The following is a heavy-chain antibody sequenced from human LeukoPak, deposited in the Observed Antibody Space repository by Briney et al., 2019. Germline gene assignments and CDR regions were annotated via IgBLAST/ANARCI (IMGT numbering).Heavy chain of an antibody. CDR2: ISWNSGSI. Sequence: LGRSLRLSCAASGFTFDDYAMHWARQAPGKGLEWVSGISWNSGSIGYADSVKGRFTISRDNAKNSLYLQMNSLRAEDTALYYCAKDGVPAAIVGGGWFDPWGQGTLVTVSS. CDR3: AKDGVPAAIVGGGWFDP. CDR1: GFTFDDYA. V-gene: IGHV3-9*01. J-gene: IGHJ5*02. D-gene: IGHD2-2*02.